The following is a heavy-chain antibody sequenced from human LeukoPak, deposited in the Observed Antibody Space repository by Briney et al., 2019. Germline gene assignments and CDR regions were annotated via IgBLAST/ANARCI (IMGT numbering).Heavy chain of an antibody. D-gene: IGHD3-3*01. CDR3: ARACRVEYYDFWSGYSSPNWFDP. CDR1: GGSISSGGYY. J-gene: IGHJ5*02. Sequence: PSETLSLTCTVSGGSISSGGYYWSWIRQHPGKGLEWIGYIYYSGSTYYNPSLKSRVTISVDTSKNQFSLKLSSVTAADTAVYYCARACRVEYYDFWSGYSSPNWFDPWGQGTLVTVSS. V-gene: IGHV4-31*03. CDR2: IYYSGST.